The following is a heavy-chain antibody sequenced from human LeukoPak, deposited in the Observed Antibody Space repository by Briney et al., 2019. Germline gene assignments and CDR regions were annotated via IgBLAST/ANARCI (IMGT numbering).Heavy chain of an antibody. Sequence: ASVKVSCKASGYTFTGYYMHWVRQAPGQGPEWMGGIIPIFGTANYAQKFQGRVTITADKSTSTAYMELSSLRSEDTAVYYCARNVDTAMNPYYFDYWGQGTLVTVSS. CDR3: ARNVDTAMNPYYFDY. D-gene: IGHD5-18*01. CDR1: GYTFTGYY. V-gene: IGHV1-69*06. CDR2: IIPIFGTA. J-gene: IGHJ4*02.